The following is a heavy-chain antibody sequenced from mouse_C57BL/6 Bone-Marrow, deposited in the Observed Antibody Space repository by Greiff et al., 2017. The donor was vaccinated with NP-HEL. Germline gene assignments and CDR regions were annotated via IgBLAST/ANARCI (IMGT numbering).Heavy chain of an antibody. CDR1: GYTFTSYW. CDR3: SSHFTAVGAPYDY. V-gene: IGHV1-64*01. D-gene: IGHD1-1*01. Sequence: QVQLQQPGAELVKPGASVKLSCKASGYTFTSYWMHWVKQRPGQGLEWIGMIHPNSGSTNYNEKFKSKATLTVDKSSSTAFMQLRSLTSDDSAVPYCSSHFTAVGAPYDYWVQGTTLTVSS. J-gene: IGHJ2*01. CDR2: IHPNSGST.